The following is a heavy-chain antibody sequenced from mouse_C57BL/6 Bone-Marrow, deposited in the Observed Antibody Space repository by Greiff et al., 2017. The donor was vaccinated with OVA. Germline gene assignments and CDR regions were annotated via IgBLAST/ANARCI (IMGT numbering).Heavy chain of an antibody. CDR1: GYTFTSYW. V-gene: IGHV1-5*01. CDR3: TRRILGSSHWYFDV. Sequence: VQLQQSGTVLARPGASVKMSCKTSGYTFTSYWMHWVKQRPGQGLEWIGAIYPGNSDTSYNQKFKGKAKLTAVTSASTAYMELSSLTNEDSAVYYCTRRILGSSHWYFDVWGTGTTVTVSS. D-gene: IGHD1-1*01. CDR2: IYPGNSDT. J-gene: IGHJ1*03.